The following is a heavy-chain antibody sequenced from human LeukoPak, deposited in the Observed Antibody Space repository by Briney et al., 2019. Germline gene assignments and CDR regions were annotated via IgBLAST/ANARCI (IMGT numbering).Heavy chain of an antibody. V-gene: IGHV4-38-2*02. CDR2: IYHSGST. D-gene: IGHD1-26*01. Sequence: PSETLSLTCTVSGYSISSGYYWGWIRQPPGKGLEWIGSIYHSGSTYYNPSLKSRVTISLDTSKNQFSLKLSSVTAADTAVYYCASGSYSFYYFDYWGQGTLVTVSS. CDR3: ASGSYSFYYFDY. CDR1: GYSISSGYY. J-gene: IGHJ4*02.